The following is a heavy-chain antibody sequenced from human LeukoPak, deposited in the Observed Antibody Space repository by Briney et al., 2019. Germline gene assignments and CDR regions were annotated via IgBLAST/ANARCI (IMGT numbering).Heavy chain of an antibody. CDR1: GFTFSSYA. Sequence: LRLSCAASGFTFSSYAMSWVRQPPGKGLEWIGYIYYSGSTYYNPSLKSRVTISVDTSKNQFSLKLSSVTAADTAVYYCASQSGYDAFDIWGQGTLVTVSS. CDR2: IYYSGST. J-gene: IGHJ3*02. V-gene: IGHV4-30-4*08. D-gene: IGHD3-3*01. CDR3: ASQSGYDAFDI.